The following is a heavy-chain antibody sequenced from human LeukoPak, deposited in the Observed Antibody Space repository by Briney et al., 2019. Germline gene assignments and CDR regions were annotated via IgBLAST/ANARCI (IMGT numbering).Heavy chain of an antibody. CDR3: ARVRGSYGYDALDI. D-gene: IGHD1-26*01. J-gene: IGHJ3*02. CDR2: IYYTGST. Sequence: SETLSLTCTVSGGSISSYYWSWIRQPPGKGLEWIGYIYYTGSTNYNPSLKSRVTISVDRSENQFSLKLSSVTAADTAVYYCARVRGSYGYDALDIWGQGTMVTVSS. CDR1: GGSISSYY. V-gene: IGHV4-59*01.